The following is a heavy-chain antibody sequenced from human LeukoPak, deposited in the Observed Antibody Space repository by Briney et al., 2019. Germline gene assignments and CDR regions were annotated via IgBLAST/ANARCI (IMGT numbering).Heavy chain of an antibody. CDR1: GGSISSGGYY. V-gene: IGHV4-30-2*01. CDR2: IYHSGST. J-gene: IGHJ4*02. D-gene: IGHD6-13*01. CDR3: ARVGRAAAAFFDY. Sequence: NPSQTLSLTCTVSGGSISSGGYYWSWIRQPPGKGLEWIGYIYHSGSTYYNPSLKSRVTISVDRSKNQFSLKLSSVTAADTAVYYCARVGRAAAAFFDYWGQGTLVTVSS.